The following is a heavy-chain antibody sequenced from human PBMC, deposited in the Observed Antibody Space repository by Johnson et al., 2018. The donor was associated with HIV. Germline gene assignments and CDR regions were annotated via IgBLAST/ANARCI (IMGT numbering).Heavy chain of an antibody. CDR3: ARSMYWPDAFDI. CDR2: IRYDGSNK. Sequence: QVQLVESGGGLVQPGGSLRLSCAASGFTVSSYGIHWVRQAPGKGLEWVAFIRYDGSNKYYADSVKGRFTIFRDNSKNTLYLQMNSLRTEDTALYYCARSMYWPDAFDIWGQGTMVTVSS. D-gene: IGHD2-8*02. CDR1: GFTVSSYG. V-gene: IGHV3-30*02. J-gene: IGHJ3*02.